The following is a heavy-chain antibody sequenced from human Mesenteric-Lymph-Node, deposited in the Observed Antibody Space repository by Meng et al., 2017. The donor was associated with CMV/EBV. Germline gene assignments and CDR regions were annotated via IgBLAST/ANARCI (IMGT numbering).Heavy chain of an antibody. CDR2: IKSESDGGTI. D-gene: IGHD3-3*01. CDR3: TTTKVRFLEWLSY. CDR1: GFTFSNAW. J-gene: IGHJ4*02. V-gene: IGHV3-15*01. Sequence: GESLKISCAASGFTFSNAWMSWVRQAPGKGLEWVGRIKSESDGGTIDYAAPVKGRFTISRDDSKPTLYLQMNSLKTEDTAVYYCTTTKVRFLEWLSYWGQGTLVTVSS.